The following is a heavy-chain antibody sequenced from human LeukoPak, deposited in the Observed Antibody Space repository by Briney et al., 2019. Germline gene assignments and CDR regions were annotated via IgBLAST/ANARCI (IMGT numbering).Heavy chain of an antibody. CDR3: AGQDRTFDC. V-gene: IGHV4-4*08. Sequence: SETLSLTCTASGGSISSYYWSWIRQPPGKGLEWIGYIYTSGSTYYNPSLKSRVTISVDTSKNQFSLKLSSVTAADTAVYYCAGQDRTFDCWGQGTLVTVSS. J-gene: IGHJ4*02. CDR2: IYTSGST. CDR1: GGSISSYY. D-gene: IGHD1/OR15-1a*01.